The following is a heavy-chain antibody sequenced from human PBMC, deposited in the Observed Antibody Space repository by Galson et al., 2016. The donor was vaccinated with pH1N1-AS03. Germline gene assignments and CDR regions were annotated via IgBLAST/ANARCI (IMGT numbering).Heavy chain of an antibody. Sequence: SLRLSCAASGFTFTDYYMPWIRQAPGKGLELISYISSRGSTKYYADSVKGRFAISRDDTKKSVYLQMDRLRVEDTAVYYCARDWGFSWTSRPTFDFWGQGTMVAVSA. D-gene: IGHD6-13*01. CDR1: GFTFTDYY. CDR3: ARDWGFSWTSRPTFDF. J-gene: IGHJ3*01. CDR2: ISSRGSTK. V-gene: IGHV3-11*01.